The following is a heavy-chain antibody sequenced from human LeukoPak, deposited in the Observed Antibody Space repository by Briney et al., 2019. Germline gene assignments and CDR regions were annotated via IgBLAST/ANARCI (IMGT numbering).Heavy chain of an antibody. CDR2: ISYDGSNK. D-gene: IGHD1-26*01. J-gene: IGHJ3*02. CDR1: GFTFSSYG. CDR3: AKIATSGSYYGGDAFDI. Sequence: GGSLRLSCAASGFTFSSYGMHWVRQAPGKGLEWVAVISYDGSNKYYADSVKGRFTISRDNSKNTLYLQMNSLRAEDTAVYYCAKIATSGSYYGGDAFDIWGQGTMVTVSS. V-gene: IGHV3-30*18.